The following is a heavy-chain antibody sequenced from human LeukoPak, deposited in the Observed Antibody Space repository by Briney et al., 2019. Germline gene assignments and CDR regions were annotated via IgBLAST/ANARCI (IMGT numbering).Heavy chain of an antibody. D-gene: IGHD3-3*01. CDR2: IYYSGST. Sequence: SETLSLTCTVSGGSISSSSYYWGWIRQPPGKGLEWIGSIYYSGSTYYNPSLKSRVTISVDTSKNQFSLKLSSVTAADTAVYYCARANYDFWSGPLLNWFDPWGQGTLVTVSS. V-gene: IGHV4-39*07. CDR3: ARANYDFWSGPLLNWFDP. J-gene: IGHJ5*02. CDR1: GGSISSSSYY.